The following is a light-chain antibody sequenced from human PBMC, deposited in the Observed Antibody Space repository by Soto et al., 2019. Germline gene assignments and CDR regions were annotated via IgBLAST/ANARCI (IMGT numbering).Light chain of an antibody. CDR3: LQYASSRT. CDR1: QSVMSGF. V-gene: IGKV3-20*01. J-gene: IGKJ1*01. Sequence: EIVLAQYPGTLSLSPGERATLSCRASQSVMSGFLDWYQQKPGQAPRLLIYWTSSRAAGIPDRFSGSGSRTDFHLTISRLEPEDFAVYYCLQYASSRTFGHGTNVE. CDR2: WTS.